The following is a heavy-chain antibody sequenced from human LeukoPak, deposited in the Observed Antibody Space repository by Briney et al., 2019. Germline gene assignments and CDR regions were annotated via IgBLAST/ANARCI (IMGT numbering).Heavy chain of an antibody. V-gene: IGHV3-23*01. D-gene: IGHD3-10*01. J-gene: IGHJ4*02. CDR1: GFTLSSYA. CDR3: AKDPRSMVRNYFDY. Sequence: GGSLRLSCAASGFTLSSYAMNWVRQAPGRGLEWVSSVSDSGGSTYYADSVKGRFTISRDNSKNTLYLQMNSLRAEDTAVYYCAKDPRSMVRNYFDYWGQGTLVTVSS. CDR2: VSDSGGST.